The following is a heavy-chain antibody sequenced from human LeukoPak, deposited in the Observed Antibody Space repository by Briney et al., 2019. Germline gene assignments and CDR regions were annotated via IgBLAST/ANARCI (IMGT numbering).Heavy chain of an antibody. CDR2: MNPNSGNT. Sequence: GSVKVSCKASGYTFTSYDINWVRQATGQGLEWMGWMNPNSGNTGYAQKFQGRVTMTRNTSISTAYMELSSLRSEDTAVYYCARGRYCSGGSCYSPFDYWGQGTLVTVSS. CDR3: ARGRYCSGGSCYSPFDY. D-gene: IGHD2-15*01. CDR1: GYTFTSYD. J-gene: IGHJ4*02. V-gene: IGHV1-8*01.